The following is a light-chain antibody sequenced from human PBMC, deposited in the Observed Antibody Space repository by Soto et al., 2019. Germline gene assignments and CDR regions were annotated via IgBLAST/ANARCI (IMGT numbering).Light chain of an antibody. CDR1: QSVSSN. J-gene: IGKJ1*01. CDR3: QQYGNSPVT. CDR2: DAS. V-gene: IGKV3-20*01. Sequence: EIVMTQSPATLSVSPGEVATLSCRASQSVSSNLAWYLQKPGQAPRLLTYDASTRTTGIPDRFSGSGSGTDFTLTISRLEPEDFAVYYCQQYGNSPVTFGQGTKVDIK.